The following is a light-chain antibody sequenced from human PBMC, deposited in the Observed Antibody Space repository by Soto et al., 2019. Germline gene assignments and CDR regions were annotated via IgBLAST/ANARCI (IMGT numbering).Light chain of an antibody. CDR3: QQYNTYPT. CDR2: KAS. J-gene: IGKJ1*01. Sequence: DIQMTQSPSSLSGSGGDRVTITCRASQTISSWLAWYQQKPGKAPKLLIYKASTLKSGVPSRFSGSGSGTEFTLTISSLQSDDFATYYCQQYNTYPTFGQGTKVDIK. CDR1: QTISSW. V-gene: IGKV1-5*03.